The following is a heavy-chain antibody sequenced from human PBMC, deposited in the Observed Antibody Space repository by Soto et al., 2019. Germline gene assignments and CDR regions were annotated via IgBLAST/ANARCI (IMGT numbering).Heavy chain of an antibody. D-gene: IGHD1-1*01. CDR1: GFTFSRYA. Sequence: GGSLRLSCAASGFTFSRYAMSWVRQAPGKGLEWVSTFSGPGGGTYYADSVKGRFTISRDNSKNTLYLQMNSLRAEDTAVYYCAKENWNDHTPFDYWGQGSLVTVLS. J-gene: IGHJ4*02. CDR2: FSGPGGGT. CDR3: AKENWNDHTPFDY. V-gene: IGHV3-23*01.